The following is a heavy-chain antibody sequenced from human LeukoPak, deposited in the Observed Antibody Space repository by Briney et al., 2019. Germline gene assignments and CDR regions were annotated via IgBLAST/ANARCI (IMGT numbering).Heavy chain of an antibody. Sequence: SETLSLXCTVSGGSISSSSYYWGWIRQPPGKGLEWIGSIYYSGITYYNPSLKSRVTISVDTSKNQFSLKLSSVTAADTAVYYCASPYSSSWFEYFQHWGQGTLVTVSS. J-gene: IGHJ1*01. D-gene: IGHD6-13*01. CDR3: ASPYSSSWFEYFQH. V-gene: IGHV4-39*01. CDR2: IYYSGIT. CDR1: GGSISSSSYY.